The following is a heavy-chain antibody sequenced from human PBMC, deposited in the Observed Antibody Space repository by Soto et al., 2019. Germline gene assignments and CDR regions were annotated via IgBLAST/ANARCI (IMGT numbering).Heavy chain of an antibody. Sequence: SETLSLTCAVYGGSFSGYYWSWIRQPPGKGLEWIGEINHSGSTNYNPSLKSRVTISVDTSKNQFSLKLSSVTAADTAVYYCARVVRTGDGSGLYYFAYSAQGTLVPVSS. CDR1: GGSFSGYY. V-gene: IGHV4-34*01. CDR2: INHSGST. D-gene: IGHD3-10*01. CDR3: ARVVRTGDGSGLYYFAY. J-gene: IGHJ4*02.